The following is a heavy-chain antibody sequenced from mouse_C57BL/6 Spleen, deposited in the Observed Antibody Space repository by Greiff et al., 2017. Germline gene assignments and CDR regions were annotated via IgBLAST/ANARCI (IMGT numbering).Heavy chain of an antibody. V-gene: IGHV1-69*01. D-gene: IGHD1-1*01. CDR3: ARWDYGSSHFAY. J-gene: IGHJ3*01. Sequence: QVQLQQPGAELVMPGASVKLSCKASGYTFTSYWMHWVKQRPGQGLEWIGEIDPSDSYTNYKYKFKGKSTLTVDKSSSTAYMQLSSLTSEDSAVYYCARWDYGSSHFAYWGQGTLVTVSA. CDR2: IDPSDSYT. CDR1: GYTFTSYW.